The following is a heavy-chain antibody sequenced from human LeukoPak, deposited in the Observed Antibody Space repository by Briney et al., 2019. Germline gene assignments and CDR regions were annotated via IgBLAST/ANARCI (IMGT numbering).Heavy chain of an antibody. J-gene: IGHJ4*02. V-gene: IGHV4-59*08. CDR3: ARHFGSAIFGPKYFDY. CDR2: FYYSWST. D-gene: IGHD3-3*01. CDR1: GRSFSRYF. Sequence: EPLSLMCTLSGRSFSRYFWRWIRQPPGRGVEGFGYFYYSWSTNSNPSLKSRVTISVDTSKNQLSLKLSSMTAADTAVYYCARHFGSAIFGPKYFDYWGQGTLVTASS.